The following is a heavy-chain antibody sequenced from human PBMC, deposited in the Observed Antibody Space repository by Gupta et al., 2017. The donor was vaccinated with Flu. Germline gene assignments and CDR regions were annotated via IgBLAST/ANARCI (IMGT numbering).Heavy chain of an antibody. V-gene: IGHV3-23*01. J-gene: IGHJ4*02. Sequence: VRQAPGKGLEWGSVISGSGGSTYYADSVKGRFTMSRENAKNPLYLQMNSRRAEDTAVYYCAKLNWGSKYVYYWGQETLVTVSS. CDR2: ISGSGGST. D-gene: IGHD7-27*01. CDR3: AKLNWGSKYVYY.